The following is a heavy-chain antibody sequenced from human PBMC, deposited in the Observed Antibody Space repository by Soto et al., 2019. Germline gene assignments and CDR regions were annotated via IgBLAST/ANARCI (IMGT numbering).Heavy chain of an antibody. CDR3: TRDASRDSSARGWFDP. CDR1: GFTFRSFT. V-gene: IGHV3-21*01. Sequence: LRLSCAASGFTFRSFTTNWVRQAPGKGLEWVSTISSNSAYIYYTDALRGRFTISRDNAKNSLHLQMNSLRAEDTAVYYCTRDASRDSSARGWFDPWGPGTLVTVSS. CDR2: ISSNSAYI. D-gene: IGHD6-13*01. J-gene: IGHJ5*02.